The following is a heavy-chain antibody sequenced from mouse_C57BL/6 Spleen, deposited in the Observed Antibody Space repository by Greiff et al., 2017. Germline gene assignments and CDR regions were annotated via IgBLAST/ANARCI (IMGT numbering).Heavy chain of an antibody. CDR2: IYPGDGGT. V-gene: IGHV1-82*01. CDR1: GYAFSSSW. J-gene: IGHJ4*01. Sequence: QVQLQQSGPELVKPGASVKISCKASGYAFSSSWMNWVKQRPGKGLEWIGRIYPGDGGTNYNGKFKGKATLTADKSSSTAYMQLSSLTSGNSAVYFCARWIYGNYDYYAMDYWGQGTSVTVSS. D-gene: IGHD2-1*01. CDR3: ARWIYGNYDYYAMDY.